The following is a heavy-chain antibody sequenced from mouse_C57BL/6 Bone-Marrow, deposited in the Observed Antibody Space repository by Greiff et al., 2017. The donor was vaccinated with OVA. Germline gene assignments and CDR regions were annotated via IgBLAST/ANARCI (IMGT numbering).Heavy chain of an antibody. CDR1: GFTFNTYA. J-gene: IGHJ4*01. Sequence: DVMLVESGGGLVQPKGSLKLSCAASGFTFNTYAMHWVRQAPGKGLEWVARIRSKSSNYATYYADLVKDRFTISRDDSQSMLNLQMNNLKTEDTAMYYCVGAHWGDAMDYWGQGTSVTVSS. V-gene: IGHV10-3*01. CDR2: IRSKSSNYAT. D-gene: IGHD4-1*01. CDR3: VGAHWGDAMDY.